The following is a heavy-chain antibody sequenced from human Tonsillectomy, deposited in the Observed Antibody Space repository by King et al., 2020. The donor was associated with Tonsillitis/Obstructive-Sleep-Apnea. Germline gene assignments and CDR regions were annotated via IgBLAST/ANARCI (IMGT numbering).Heavy chain of an antibody. V-gene: IGHV4-30-2*01. CDR3: ASAPTFACSGGTCYSEYFQH. CDR1: GGSISSGDYS. CDR2: IYESGTT. Sequence: QLQESGSGLVKPSQTLTLTCSVSGGSISSGDYSWSWIRQPPGKGLEWIGYIYESGTTYHNPSLKSRVTISLDRSKNQFSLKMNSVTAADTAVYYCASAPTFACSGGTCYSEYFQHWGQGTLVTVSA. J-gene: IGHJ1*01. D-gene: IGHD2-15*01.